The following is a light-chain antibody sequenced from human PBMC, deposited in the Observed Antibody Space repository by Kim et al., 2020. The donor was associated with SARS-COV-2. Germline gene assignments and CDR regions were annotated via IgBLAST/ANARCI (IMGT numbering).Light chain of an antibody. CDR2: EDN. V-gene: IGLV6-57*04. J-gene: IGLJ3*02. CDR1: SGSIASNY. Sequence: NFMLTQPHSVSESPGKTVTISCTRSSGSIASNYVQWYQQRPGSAPTTVIYEDNQRPSGVPDRFSGSIDSSSNSASLTISGLKTEDEADYYCQSYDSSSQWVWGGGTQLTVL. CDR3: QSYDSSSQWV.